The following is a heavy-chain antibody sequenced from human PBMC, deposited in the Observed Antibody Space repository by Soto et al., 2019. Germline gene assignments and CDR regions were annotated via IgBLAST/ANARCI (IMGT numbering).Heavy chain of an antibody. Sequence: GGSLRLSCAASGFTFSSYAMHWVRQAPGKGLEYVSAISSNGGSTYYADSVKGRFTISRDNSKNTLYLQMNSLRVEDTAVYYCAKDQELSYSIPHYWGQGTLVTVSS. D-gene: IGHD2-21*01. CDR3: AKDQELSYSIPHY. V-gene: IGHV3-64*04. J-gene: IGHJ4*02. CDR1: GFTFSSYA. CDR2: ISSNGGST.